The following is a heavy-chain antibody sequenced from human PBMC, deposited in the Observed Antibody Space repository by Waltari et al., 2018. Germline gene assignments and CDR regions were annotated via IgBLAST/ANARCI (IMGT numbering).Heavy chain of an antibody. V-gene: IGHV1-69*01. Sequence: QAQVVQSGSEVRKPGSSVKVSCRASEGTFNDYPTYWLRQAPGQRFEWMGGVIPNLAETNYEQKFQDRVTITVDESTSTVYMDLTGLTSDDTAIYYCVRSTLVGVSVGFDIWGQGTVVIVST. D-gene: IGHD1-26*01. CDR3: VRSTLVGVSVGFDI. CDR1: EGTFNDYP. CDR2: VIPNLAET. J-gene: IGHJ3*02.